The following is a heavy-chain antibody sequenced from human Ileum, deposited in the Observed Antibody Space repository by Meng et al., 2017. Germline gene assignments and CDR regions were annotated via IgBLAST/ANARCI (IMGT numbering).Heavy chain of an antibody. D-gene: IGHD1-26*01. CDR2: IYQSGRT. Sequence: GPMQDPGPDLGKPPGTLSGTWSGAGDSNSGSCGWSWVRQPPGKGLGWIGQIYQSGRTNDKPSPKSRVTISIARSENQLSLKLSSVTAADTDVYYCAWHIVGPTPGMEYWGQGTLVTVSS. CDR3: AWHIVGPTPGMEY. V-gene: IGHV4-4*03. CDR1: GDSNSGSCG. J-gene: IGHJ4*02.